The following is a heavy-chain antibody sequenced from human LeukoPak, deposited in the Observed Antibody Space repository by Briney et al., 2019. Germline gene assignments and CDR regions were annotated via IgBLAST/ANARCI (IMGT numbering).Heavy chain of an antibody. J-gene: IGHJ6*02. CDR3: ARYGSGSYYYYYGMDV. D-gene: IGHD3-10*01. Sequence: ASVKVSCKASGYTFTSYDVNWVRQATGQGLEWMGWMNPNSGNTGYAQKLQGRVTMTRNTSISTAYMELSSPRSEDTAVYYCARYGSGSYYYYYGMDVWGQGTTVTVSS. CDR2: MNPNSGNT. V-gene: IGHV1-8*01. CDR1: GYTFTSYD.